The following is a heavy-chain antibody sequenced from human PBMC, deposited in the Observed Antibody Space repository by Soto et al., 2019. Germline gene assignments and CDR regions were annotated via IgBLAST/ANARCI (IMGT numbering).Heavy chain of an antibody. V-gene: IGHV5-51*01. Sequence: EVQLVPPVAEVKKPGESLKISCKGSGYSFTSYWIGWVRHMPGKGLESMGIIYPGDSDTRYSPSFQGQVTISADKSISTAYLQWSSLKASDTAMYYCARTAAAGKYYYGMDVWGQGTTVTVSS. CDR3: ARTAAAGKYYYGMDV. D-gene: IGHD6-13*01. J-gene: IGHJ6*02. CDR1: GYSFTSYW. CDR2: IYPGDSDT.